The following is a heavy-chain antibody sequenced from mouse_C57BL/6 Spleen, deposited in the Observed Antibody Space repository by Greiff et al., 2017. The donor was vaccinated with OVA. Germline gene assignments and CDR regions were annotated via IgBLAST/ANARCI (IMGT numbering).Heavy chain of an antibody. J-gene: IGHJ2*01. CDR2: LSGGGGNT. V-gene: IGHV5-9*01. Sequence: EVHLVESGGGLVKPGGSLKLSCAASGFTFSSYTMSWVRQTPEKRLEWVATLSGGGGNTYYPDSVKGRFTISRDNAKNTLYLQMSSLRSEDTALYYCARRAITTVVENFDYWGQGTTLTVSS. CDR1: GFTFSSYT. D-gene: IGHD1-1*01. CDR3: ARRAITTVVENFDY.